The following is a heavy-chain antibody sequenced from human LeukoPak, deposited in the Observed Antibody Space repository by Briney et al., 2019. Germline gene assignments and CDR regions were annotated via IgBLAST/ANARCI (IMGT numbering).Heavy chain of an antibody. Sequence: SXYTFTSYGXXXXRQAPGQGLEWMGWINPNSGGTNYAQKFQGRVTMTRDTSISTAYMELSRLRSDDTAVYYCARGEAELEPVPWGQGTLVTVSS. J-gene: IGHJ5*02. CDR1: XYTFTSYG. D-gene: IGHD1-1*01. V-gene: IGHV1-2*02. CDR3: ARGEAELEPVP. CDR2: INPNSGGT.